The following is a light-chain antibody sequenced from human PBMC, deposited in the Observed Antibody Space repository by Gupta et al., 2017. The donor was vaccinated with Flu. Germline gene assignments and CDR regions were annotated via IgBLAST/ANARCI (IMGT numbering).Light chain of an antibody. CDR2: VAS. J-gene: IGKJ1*01. CDR1: QGISSY. CDR3: QQLDSYPRT. Sequence: DIQLTQSPSFLSASVGDRVTITCRASQGISSYLAWYQQKPGRAPKLLIYVASTLHSGVPSRFSGSGSATEFTLTISSLHPEEFATYYCQQLDSYPRTFGQGTKVEFK. V-gene: IGKV1-9*01.